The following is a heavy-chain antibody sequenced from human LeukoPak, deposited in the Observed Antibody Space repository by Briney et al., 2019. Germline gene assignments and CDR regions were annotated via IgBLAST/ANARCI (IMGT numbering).Heavy chain of an antibody. CDR3: AGGLVMAGY. D-gene: IGHD6-19*01. Sequence: GGSLRLSCAASGFTFSSYGMHWVRQAPGKGLEWVAVISYDGSNKYYADSVKGRFTISRDNSKNTLYLQMNSLRVEDTAVYYCAGGLVMAGYWGQGTLVTVSS. J-gene: IGHJ4*02. CDR2: ISYDGSNK. CDR1: GFTFSSYG. V-gene: IGHV3-30*03.